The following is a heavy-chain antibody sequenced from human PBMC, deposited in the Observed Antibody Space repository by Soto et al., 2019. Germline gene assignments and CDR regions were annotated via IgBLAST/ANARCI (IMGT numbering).Heavy chain of an antibody. V-gene: IGHV3-23*01. CDR2: ISNTDGST. J-gene: IGHJ4*02. CDR3: TKSPAPSGDPSDY. Sequence: EVQLLESGGGLAQPGGSLRLSCAASVCTFSKCAMSWVRQAPGKGLEWVSISNTDGSTYYEDSVKGRFTISRDNSKNTRYLRMNSLRAEDTAVYYCTKSPAPSGDPSDYWGQGTLVTVSS. CDR1: VCTFSKCA. D-gene: IGHD4-17*01.